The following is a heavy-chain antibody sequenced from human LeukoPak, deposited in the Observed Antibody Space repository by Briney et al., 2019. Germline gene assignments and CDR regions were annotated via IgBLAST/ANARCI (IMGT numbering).Heavy chain of an antibody. CDR3: ARDRTTVTTPIA. J-gene: IGHJ4*02. CDR1: GFTFSSFA. Sequence: GGSLRLFCAASGFTFSSFAMSWVRHAPGKGLEWVSSISGGGGSAYYADSAKRGFTISRDSSKSTLYLQMNSLRAEDTAIYYCARDRTTVTTPIAWGQGTLVTVSS. CDR2: ISGGGGSA. D-gene: IGHD4-17*01. V-gene: IGHV3-23*01.